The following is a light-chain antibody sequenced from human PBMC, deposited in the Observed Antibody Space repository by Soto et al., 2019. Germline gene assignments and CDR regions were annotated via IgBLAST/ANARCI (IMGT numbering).Light chain of an antibody. CDR3: CSYAGPSTWV. J-gene: IGLJ3*02. CDR2: EGN. Sequence: QAVVTQPASVSGSPGQSIIISCSGTSSDVGSYNLVSWYQQHPGTAPKLMIYEGNKRPSGVSNRFSGSKSGNTASLTISGLQAEDEADYYCCSYAGPSTWVFGGGTKVTVL. CDR1: SSDVGSYNL. V-gene: IGLV2-23*01.